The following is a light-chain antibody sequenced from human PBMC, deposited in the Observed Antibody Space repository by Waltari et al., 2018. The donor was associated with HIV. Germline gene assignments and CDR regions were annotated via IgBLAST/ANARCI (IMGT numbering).Light chain of an antibody. CDR3: SSYTTSSSLL. V-gene: IGLV1-40*01. CDR2: EVS. Sequence: QSVLTQPPSVSGAPGQRVTISCTGSSSTIGAGYDVHWYQQLPGTAPKLMIYEVSNRPSGVSNRFSGSKSGNTASLTISGLQAEDEADYYCSSYTTSSSLLFGGGTKLTVL. CDR1: SSTIGAGYD. J-gene: IGLJ2*01.